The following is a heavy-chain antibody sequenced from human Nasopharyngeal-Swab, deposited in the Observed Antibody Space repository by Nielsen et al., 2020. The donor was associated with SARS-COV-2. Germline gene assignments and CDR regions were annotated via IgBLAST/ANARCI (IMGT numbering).Heavy chain of an antibody. J-gene: IGHJ4*02. V-gene: IGHV1-2*06. CDR3: ASWGSSSGAFDY. D-gene: IGHD6-6*01. Sequence: WVRQAPGQGLEWMGRINPNSGGTNYAQKFQGRVTMTRDTSISTAYMELSRLRSDDTAVHYCASWGSSSGAFDYWGQGTLVTVSS. CDR2: INPNSGGT.